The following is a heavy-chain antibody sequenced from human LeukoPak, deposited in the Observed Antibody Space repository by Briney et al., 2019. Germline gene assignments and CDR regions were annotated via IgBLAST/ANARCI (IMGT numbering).Heavy chain of an antibody. CDR3: ARGGYCSNGECYPKRGYGMDV. CDR1: GGSISSYY. J-gene: IGHJ6*02. CDR2: IYYTGNT. D-gene: IGHD2-8*01. Sequence: SETLSLTCTVSGGSISSYYWSWIRQPPGKGLEWVAYIYYTGNTNYNPSLKSRVTISVDSSKNQLSLKLSSVTAADTAVYYCARGGYCSNGECYPKRGYGMDVWGQGTTVTVSS. V-gene: IGHV4-59*01.